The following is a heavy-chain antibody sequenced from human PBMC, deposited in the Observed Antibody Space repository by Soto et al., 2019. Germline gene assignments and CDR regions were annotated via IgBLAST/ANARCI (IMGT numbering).Heavy chain of an antibody. Sequence: SETLSLTCTVSGGSISSYYWSWIRQPPGKGLEWIGYIYYSGSTNYNPSLKSRVTISVDTSKNQFSLKLSSVTAADTAVYYCARVPYYYDSSAYYLYFDYWGQGTLVTVSS. V-gene: IGHV4-59*01. CDR1: GGSISSYY. CDR3: ARVPYYYDSSAYYLYFDY. CDR2: IYYSGST. J-gene: IGHJ4*02. D-gene: IGHD3-22*01.